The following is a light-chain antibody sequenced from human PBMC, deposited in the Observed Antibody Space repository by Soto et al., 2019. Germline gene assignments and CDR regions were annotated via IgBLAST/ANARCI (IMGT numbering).Light chain of an antibody. CDR1: QGIGDT. Sequence: ETVLTQSPGTLSLSPGEGATLSWRASQGIGDTLAWYQHKPGQTPRLLIYDTSTRATGVPTRFSGSRSGAEFTLTINSLQSEDFAVYYCQPYNNWPLTFGGGTKVDIK. CDR3: QPYNNWPLT. CDR2: DTS. J-gene: IGKJ4*01. V-gene: IGKV3-15*01.